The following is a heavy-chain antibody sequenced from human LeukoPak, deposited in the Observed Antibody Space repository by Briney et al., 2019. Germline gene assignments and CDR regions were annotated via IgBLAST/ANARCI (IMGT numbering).Heavy chain of an antibody. CDR1: GFTFSNYA. J-gene: IGHJ4*02. CDR3: AKVDDGTGYPQLPFDY. D-gene: IGHD3-22*01. CDR2: ISGSVSGSGGNT. Sequence: GGSLRLSCAASGFTFSNYAVSWVRQAPGKGLEWVSAISGSVSGSGGNTYYADSVKGRFTISRDNSKNTLFLQMNGLRAEDTAVYYCAKVDDGTGYPQLPFDYWGQGTLVTVSS. V-gene: IGHV3-23*01.